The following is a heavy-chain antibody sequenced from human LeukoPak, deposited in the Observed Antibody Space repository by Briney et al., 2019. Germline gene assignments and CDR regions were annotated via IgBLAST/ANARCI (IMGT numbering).Heavy chain of an antibody. J-gene: IGHJ4*02. CDR2: FDPEDGEA. D-gene: IGHD3-10*01. CDR3: ATVSYGHSYYFDY. Sequence: ASVKVSCKVSGYTLTELSMHWVRQAPGKGLEWMGGFDPEDGEAIYAQKFQGRVTMTEDTPTDTAYMELSSLRSEDTAVYYCATVSYGHSYYFDYWGQGTLVTVSS. CDR1: GYTLTELS. V-gene: IGHV1-24*01.